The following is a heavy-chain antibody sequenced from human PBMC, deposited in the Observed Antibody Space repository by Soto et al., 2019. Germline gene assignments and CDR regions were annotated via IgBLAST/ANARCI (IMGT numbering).Heavy chain of an antibody. V-gene: IGHV1-18*01. CDR2: ISAYNGNT. Sequence: GASVKVSCKASGYTFTSYGISWVRQAPGQGLEWMGWISAYNGNTNYAQKLQGRVTMTTDTSTSTAYMELRSLRSDDTTVYYCASSGFRGEYYYYMDVWGKGTRVTVSS. D-gene: IGHD5-12*01. CDR1: GYTFTSYG. CDR3: ASSGFRGEYYYYMDV. J-gene: IGHJ6*03.